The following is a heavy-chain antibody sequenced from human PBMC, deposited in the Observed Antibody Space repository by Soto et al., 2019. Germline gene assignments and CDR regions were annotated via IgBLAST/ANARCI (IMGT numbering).Heavy chain of an antibody. CDR1: GFTFSSYS. CDR3: AKRWFGELSPLDY. CDR2: ISGTGGST. D-gene: IGHD3-10*01. V-gene: IGHV3-23*01. J-gene: IGHJ4*02. Sequence: PXGSLILSCAASGFTFSSYSMSWVRQAPGKGLEWVSAISGTGGSTFYADSVKGRFTISRDNSNNTLYLQMNSLRADDTAVYYCAKRWFGELSPLDYWGQGALVTVSS.